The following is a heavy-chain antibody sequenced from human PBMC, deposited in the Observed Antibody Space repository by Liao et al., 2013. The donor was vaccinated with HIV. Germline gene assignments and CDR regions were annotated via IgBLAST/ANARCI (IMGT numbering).Heavy chain of an antibody. CDR2: INHSGST. D-gene: IGHD7-27*01. J-gene: IGHJ4*02. CDR3: ARRRYWGPRTYGF. Sequence: QVQLQQWGAGLLKPSETLSLTCAVYGGSFSGYYWSWIRQPPGKGLEWIGEINHSGSTNYNPSLKSRVTISVDTSKNQFSLKLSSVTAADTAVYYCARRRYWGPRTYGFRDQVTL. CDR1: GGSFSGYY. V-gene: IGHV4-34*01.